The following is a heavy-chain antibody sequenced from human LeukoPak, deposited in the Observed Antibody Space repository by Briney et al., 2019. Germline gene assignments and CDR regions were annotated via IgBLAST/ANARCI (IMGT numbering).Heavy chain of an antibody. CDR3: ARDYCSSTSCPGGWFDP. J-gene: IGHJ5*02. Sequence: QPGRSLRLSCAASGFTFSSYAMHWVRQAPGKGPEWVAVISYDGSNKYYADSVKGRFTISRDNSKNTLYLQMNSLRAEDTAVYYCARDYCSSTSCPGGWFDPWGQGTLVTVSS. CDR2: ISYDGSNK. V-gene: IGHV3-30*04. D-gene: IGHD2-2*01. CDR1: GFTFSSYA.